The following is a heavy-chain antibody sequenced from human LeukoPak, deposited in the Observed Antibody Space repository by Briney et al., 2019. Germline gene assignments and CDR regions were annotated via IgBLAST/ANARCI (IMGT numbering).Heavy chain of an antibody. D-gene: IGHD1-26*01. J-gene: IGHJ4*02. CDR2: ISPDSGGT. CDR1: GYTFIDYY. CDR3: VTLGATNFDY. V-gene: IGHV1-2*02. Sequence: ASVKVSCKASGYTFIDYYIHWVRQAPGQGLEFLGWISPDSGGTNYPQKFQGRVTLTRDTSISAASMELSRLRSDDTAVYYCVTLGATNFDYWGQGTLVTVSS.